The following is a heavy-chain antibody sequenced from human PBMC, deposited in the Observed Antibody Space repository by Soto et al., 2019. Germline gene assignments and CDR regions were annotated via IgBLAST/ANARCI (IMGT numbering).Heavy chain of an antibody. CDR1: GDSFVIHC. V-gene: IGHV5-51*01. D-gene: IGHD3-22*01. CDR3: ARRPWLSGYYDY. J-gene: IGHJ4*02. Sequence: PGESMKISCKGSGDSFVIHCSGLVLKMPGKGLEWVGIIYPADSETRYSPSFQGQVTISVDKSINTAYLQWSSLKASDTAMYYCARRPWLSGYYDYWGQGTLVTV. CDR2: IYPADSET.